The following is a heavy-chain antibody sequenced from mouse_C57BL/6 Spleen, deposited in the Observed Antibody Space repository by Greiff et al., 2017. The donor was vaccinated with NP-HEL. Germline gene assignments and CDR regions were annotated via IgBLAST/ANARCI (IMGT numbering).Heavy chain of an antibody. CDR2: IYPGDGDT. V-gene: IGHV1-82*01. D-gene: IGHD3-3*01. CDR1: GYAFSSSW. Sequence: VKVVESGPELVKPGASVKISCKASGYAFSSSWMNWVKQRPGKGLEWIGRIYPGDGDTNYNGKFKGKATLTADKSSSTAYMQLSSLTSEDSAVYFCAKQGSGAGYYFDYWGQGTTLTVSS. J-gene: IGHJ2*01. CDR3: AKQGSGAGYYFDY.